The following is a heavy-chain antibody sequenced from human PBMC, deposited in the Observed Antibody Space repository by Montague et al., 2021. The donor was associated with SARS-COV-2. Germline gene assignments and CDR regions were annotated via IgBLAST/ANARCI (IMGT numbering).Heavy chain of an antibody. CDR1: GGSFSDYY. V-gene: IGHV4-34*01. CDR3: ALGFDY. D-gene: IGHD7-27*01. J-gene: IGHJ4*02. Sequence: SETLSLTCAVYGGSFSDYYWAWIRQPPGKGLEWIGEINYSGHANYNPSLKSRVIMSLDTSRDEFSLKLSSVTAADTAVYYCALGFDYWGQGTLVTVSS. CDR2: INYSGHA.